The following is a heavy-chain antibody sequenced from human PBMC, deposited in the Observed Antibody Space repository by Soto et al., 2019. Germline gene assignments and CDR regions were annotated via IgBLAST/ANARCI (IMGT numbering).Heavy chain of an antibody. CDR1: GYTFTSYG. CDR3: ARDRLFMDSYGYRYYYYGMDV. J-gene: IGHJ6*02. D-gene: IGHD5-18*01. CDR2: ISAYNGNT. Sequence: ASVKVSCKASGYTFTSYGISWVRQAPGQGLEWMGWISAYNGNTNYAQKLQGRVTMTTDTSTSTAYMELRSLRSDDTAVYYCARDRLFMDSYGYRYYYYGMDVWGQGTTVTVSS. V-gene: IGHV1-18*01.